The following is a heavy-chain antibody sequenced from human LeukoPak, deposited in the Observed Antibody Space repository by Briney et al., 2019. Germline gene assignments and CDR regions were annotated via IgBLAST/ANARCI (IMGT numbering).Heavy chain of an antibody. Sequence: SQTLSLTCTVSGGSISSGDYYWSWIRQPPGKGLEWIGYIYYSGSTYYNPSLNSRVTISVDTSKNQFSLKLSSVTAADTAVYYCARGKQQLVYDYFDYWGQGTLVTVSS. CDR1: GGSISSGDYY. D-gene: IGHD6-13*01. V-gene: IGHV4-30-4*08. CDR2: IYYSGST. CDR3: ARGKQQLVYDYFDY. J-gene: IGHJ4*02.